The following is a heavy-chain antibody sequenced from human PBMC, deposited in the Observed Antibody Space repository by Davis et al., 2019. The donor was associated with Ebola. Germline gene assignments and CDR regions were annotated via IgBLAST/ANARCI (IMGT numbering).Heavy chain of an antibody. J-gene: IGHJ4*02. CDR1: GFTFSSYA. D-gene: IGHD2-2*01. V-gene: IGHV3-64*01. Sequence: GESLKISCAASGFTFSSYAMSWVRQAPGKGLEYVSAISSNGGSTYYANSVKGRFTISRDNSKNTLYLQMGSLRAEDMAVYYCARAVVPAAWFDYWGQGTLVTVSS. CDR2: ISSNGGST. CDR3: ARAVVPAAWFDY.